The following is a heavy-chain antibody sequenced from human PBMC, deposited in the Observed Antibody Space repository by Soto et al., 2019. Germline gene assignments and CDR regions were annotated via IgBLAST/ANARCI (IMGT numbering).Heavy chain of an antibody. J-gene: IGHJ5*02. CDR2: IHSTRSP. CDR3: GRSPAFGGYGNLDT. D-gene: IGHD5-12*01. Sequence: SETLSLTCTVSGDSVSKYYWNWIRQPAGKGLEWIGRIHSTRSPNYNPSLKSRVTMSVDTSKNQFSLKLNLTSVTAADTAVYYFGRSPAFGGYGNLDTWGQGTLVTVSS. V-gene: IGHV4-4*07. CDR1: GDSVSKYY.